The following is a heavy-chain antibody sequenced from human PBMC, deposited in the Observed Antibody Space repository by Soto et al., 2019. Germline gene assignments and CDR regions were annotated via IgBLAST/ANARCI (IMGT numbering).Heavy chain of an antibody. CDR2: IYPGDSDT. D-gene: IGHD6-6*01. J-gene: IGHJ6*02. CDR3: ARSIAARSYYYYVMAV. CDR1: GYSFTSYW. V-gene: IGHV5-51*01. Sequence: PGESLKISCKGSGYSFTSYWIGWVRQMPGKGLEWMGIIYPGDSDTRYSPSFQGQVTISADKSISTAYLQWSSLKASDTAMYYCARSIAARSYYYYVMAVWGQGSTVTVSS.